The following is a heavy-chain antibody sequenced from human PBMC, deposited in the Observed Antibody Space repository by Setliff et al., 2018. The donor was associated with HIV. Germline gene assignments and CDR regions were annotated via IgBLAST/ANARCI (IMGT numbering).Heavy chain of an antibody. V-gene: IGHV4-59*01. CDR2: IYSNGGT. J-gene: IGHJ5*02. Sequence: SETLSLTCNVSGVSISSYYWSWVRQPPGKGLEYIGYIYSNGGTNYNPSLKSRVTISVDTSKNQFSLRLTSVTAADTAVYYCARGGTSSNWFGPWGQGTLVTVSS. CDR3: ARGGTSSNWFGP. CDR1: GVSISSYY. D-gene: IGHD2-2*01.